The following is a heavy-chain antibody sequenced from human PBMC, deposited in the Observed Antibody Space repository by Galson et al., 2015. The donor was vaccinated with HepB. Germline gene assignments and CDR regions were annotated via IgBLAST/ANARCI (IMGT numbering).Heavy chain of an antibody. Sequence: LRLSCAASGFTFSSYGMHWVRQAPGKGLEWVAVMSYDGSNEYYADSVKGRFTISRDNSKNTLYLQMNSLRAEDTAMYYCVKVHGSSWRVSDYWGQGTLVTVSS. CDR3: VKVHGSSWRVSDY. CDR2: MSYDGSNE. J-gene: IGHJ4*02. V-gene: IGHV3-30*18. CDR1: GFTFSSYG. D-gene: IGHD6-13*01.